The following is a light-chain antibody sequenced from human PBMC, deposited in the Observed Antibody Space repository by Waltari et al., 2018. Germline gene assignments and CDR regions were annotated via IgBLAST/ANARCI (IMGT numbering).Light chain of an antibody. CDR3: SSYTTSITWV. Sequence: QSALTQPASVSGSPGPSITISCPGASSDIGAYNYVSWFQQHPGKAPKLMIYEVSNRPSGVSNRFSGSKSGNTASLTISGLQTEDEADYYCSSYTTSITWVFGGGTKLTVL. CDR1: SSDIGAYNY. J-gene: IGLJ3*02. CDR2: EVS. V-gene: IGLV2-14*01.